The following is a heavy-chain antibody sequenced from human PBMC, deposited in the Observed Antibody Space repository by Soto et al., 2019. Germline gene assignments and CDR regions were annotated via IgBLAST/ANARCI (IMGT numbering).Heavy chain of an antibody. V-gene: IGHV1-46*01. CDR1: GYTFTSYY. CDR2: INPSGGST. Sequence: GASVKVSCKASGYTFTSYYMHWVRQAPGQGLEWMGIINPSGGSTSYAQKFQGRVTVTRDTSTSTVYMELSSLRSEDTAVYYCASTTNFNDSSGYQFDYWGQGTLVTVSS. D-gene: IGHD3-22*01. CDR3: ASTTNFNDSSGYQFDY. J-gene: IGHJ4*02.